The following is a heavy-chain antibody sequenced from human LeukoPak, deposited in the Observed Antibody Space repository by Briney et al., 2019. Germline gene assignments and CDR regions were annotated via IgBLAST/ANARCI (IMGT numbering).Heavy chain of an antibody. V-gene: IGHV1-69*06. CDR2: IIPIFGTA. CDR3: ATKLTRGYSYGFHYYYYYMDV. D-gene: IGHD5-18*01. Sequence: GASVKVSFKASGYTFPSYRINWVRPAPGQGLAWMGGIIPIFGTASYAQKFQGRVTSTAEKSTSTVYMELSSLSAEDTAVYYCATKLTRGYSYGFHYYYYYMDVWGKETTVTVSS. J-gene: IGHJ6*03. CDR1: GYTFPSYR.